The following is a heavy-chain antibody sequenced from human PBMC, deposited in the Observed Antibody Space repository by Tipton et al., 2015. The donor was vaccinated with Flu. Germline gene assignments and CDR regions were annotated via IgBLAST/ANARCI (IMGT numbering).Heavy chain of an antibody. J-gene: IGHJ5*02. CDR3: ARDGLLATAGRGDWFDP. CDR2: ISSSGSTI. D-gene: IGHD6-13*01. CDR1: GFTFSSYE. Sequence: SLRLSCAASGFTFSSYEMNWVRQAPGKGLEWISSISSSGSTIYYGDSVKGRFTISRDNAKNSLYLQMNSLRGEDTAVYYCARDGLLATAGRGDWFDPWGQGTLVTVSS. V-gene: IGHV3-48*03.